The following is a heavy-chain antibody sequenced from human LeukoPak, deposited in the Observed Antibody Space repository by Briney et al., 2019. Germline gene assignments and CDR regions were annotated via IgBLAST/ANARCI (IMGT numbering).Heavy chain of an antibody. Sequence: SETLSLTCTVSGGSISSSSYYWGWTRQPPGKGLEWIGSIYYSGSTYYNPSLKSRVTISVNTSKNQFSLKLSSVTAADTDVDYCALGNNYYYGMDVWGQGPTVPVSS. CDR1: GGSISSSSYY. CDR2: IYYSGST. CDR3: ALGNNYYYGMDV. V-gene: IGHV4-39*01. J-gene: IGHJ6*02.